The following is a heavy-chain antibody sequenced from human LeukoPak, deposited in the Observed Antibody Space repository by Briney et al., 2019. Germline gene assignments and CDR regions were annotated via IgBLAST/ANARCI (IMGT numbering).Heavy chain of an antibody. Sequence: SETPSLTCTVSGGSISSYYWSWIRQPPGKGLEWIGYIYYSGSTNYNPSLKSRVTISVDTSKNQFSLKLSSVTAADTAVYYCARQGFDYYDSSGYFLFDYWGQGTLVTVSS. CDR3: ARQGFDYYDSSGYFLFDY. V-gene: IGHV4-59*08. J-gene: IGHJ4*02. D-gene: IGHD3-22*01. CDR2: IYYSGST. CDR1: GGSISSYY.